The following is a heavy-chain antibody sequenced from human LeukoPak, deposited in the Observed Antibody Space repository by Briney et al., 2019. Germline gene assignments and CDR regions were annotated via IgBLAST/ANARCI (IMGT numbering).Heavy chain of an antibody. J-gene: IGHJ4*02. Sequence: ASVKVSCKASGYTLTDYYIHWVRQAPGQGLEWMGWISAYDGNTNYAQKVQGRVTMTTDTSTSTAYMELRSLRSDDTAVYYCATTMIRGVILAWELGYWGQGTLVTVSS. CDR1: GYTLTDYY. D-gene: IGHD3-10*01. CDR3: ATTMIRGVILAWELGY. V-gene: IGHV1-18*04. CDR2: ISAYDGNT.